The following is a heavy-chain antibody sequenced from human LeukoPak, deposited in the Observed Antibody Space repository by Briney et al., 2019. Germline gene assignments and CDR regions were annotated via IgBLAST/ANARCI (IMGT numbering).Heavy chain of an antibody. CDR2: INPNSGGT. Sequence: ASVKVSCKTSGFTFTGYYMHWLRQAPGQGLEWMGRINPNSGGTYYAQKFQGRVTITRDTSISTSYMELTSLISDDTAVYYCAGGVLHGGGNWFDPWGQGTLVTVSS. CDR1: GFTFTGYY. D-gene: IGHD3-16*01. CDR3: AGGVLHGGGNWFDP. J-gene: IGHJ5*02. V-gene: IGHV1-2*06.